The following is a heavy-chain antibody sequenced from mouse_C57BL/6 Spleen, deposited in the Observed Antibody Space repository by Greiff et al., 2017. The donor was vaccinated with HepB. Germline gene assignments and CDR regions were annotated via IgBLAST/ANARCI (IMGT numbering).Heavy chain of an antibody. CDR2: IYPSDSET. V-gene: IGHV1-61*01. J-gene: IGHJ2*01. CDR1: GYTFTSYW. CDR3: ARSRYYSNHVDY. D-gene: IGHD2-5*01. Sequence: QVQLQQPGAELVRPGSSVKLSCKASGYTFTSYWMDWVKQRPGQGLEWIGNIYPSDSETHYNQKFKDKATLTVDKSSSTAYMQLISLTSEDSAVYYCARSRYYSNHVDYWGQGPTLTVSS.